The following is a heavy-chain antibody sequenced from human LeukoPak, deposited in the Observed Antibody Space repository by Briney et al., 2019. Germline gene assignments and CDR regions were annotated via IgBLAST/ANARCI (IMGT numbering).Heavy chain of an antibody. CDR1: GFTFSSYG. CDR2: IWYDGSNK. Sequence: GGSLRLSCAAAGFTFSSYGMHWVRQAPGKGLEWVAVIWYDGSNKYYADSVKGRFTISRDNSKNTLYLQMNSLRAEDAAVYYCARDRSSSSSRYYYGMDVWGQGTTVTVSS. J-gene: IGHJ6*02. V-gene: IGHV3-33*01. CDR3: ARDRSSSSSRYYYGMDV. D-gene: IGHD6-6*01.